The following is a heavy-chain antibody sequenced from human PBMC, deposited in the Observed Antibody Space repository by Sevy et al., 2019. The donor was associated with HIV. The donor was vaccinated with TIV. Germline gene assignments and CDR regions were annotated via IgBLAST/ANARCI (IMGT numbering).Heavy chain of an antibody. Sequence: GGSLRLSCVGSGFIFSNFDMSWVRRAPGKGLEWVSTISKGGDRTSYVDSVKGRFAISRVNSKNVVDLQMNNLRGEDTATYYCVRAMVSWGQGALVTVSS. CDR3: VRAMVS. CDR2: ISKGGDRT. D-gene: IGHD2-8*01. V-gene: IGHV3-23*01. CDR1: GFIFSNFD. J-gene: IGHJ5*02.